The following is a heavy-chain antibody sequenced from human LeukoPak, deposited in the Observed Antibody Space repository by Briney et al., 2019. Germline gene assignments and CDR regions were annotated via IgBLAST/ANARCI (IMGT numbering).Heavy chain of an antibody. CDR3: ARGQHNFDF. CDR1: GFTFSTYA. V-gene: IGHV3-64*01. Sequence: GGSLRLSCAASGFTFSTYAMHWVRQAPGKGLEYVSTITSNGGSTYYANSVKGRLTISRDNSKNTLYLQMGSLRAEDMAVYYCARGQHNFDFGGPGALVTVSS. CDR2: ITSNGGST. J-gene: IGHJ4*02. D-gene: IGHD5-18*01.